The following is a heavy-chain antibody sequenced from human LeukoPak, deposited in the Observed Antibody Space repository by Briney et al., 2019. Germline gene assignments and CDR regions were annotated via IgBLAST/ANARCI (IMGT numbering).Heavy chain of an antibody. J-gene: IGHJ4*02. D-gene: IGHD3-22*01. CDR2: IYSGGST. V-gene: IGHV3-66*02. Sequence: GGSLRLSCAASGFTVSSNYMSWVRRAPGKGLEWVSVIYSGGSTYYADSVKGRFTISRDNSKNTLYLQMNSLRAEDTAVYYCAREISPNYYGSSGYFDYWGQGALVTVSS. CDR1: GFTVSSNY. CDR3: AREISPNYYGSSGYFDY.